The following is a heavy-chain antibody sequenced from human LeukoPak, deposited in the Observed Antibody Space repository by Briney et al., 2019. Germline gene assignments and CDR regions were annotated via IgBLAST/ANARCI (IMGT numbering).Heavy chain of an antibody. D-gene: IGHD6-25*01. CDR1: GFTFSSYG. J-gene: IGHJ4*02. CDR2: ISYDGSNK. V-gene: IGHV3-30*03. Sequence: GGSLRLSCAASGFTFSSYGMHWVRQAPGKGLEWVAVISYDGSNKYYADSVKGRFTISRDNDKNSVYLQMNSLRADDTAVYYCARDLSRLSVWGQGTLVTVSS. CDR3: ARDLSRLSV.